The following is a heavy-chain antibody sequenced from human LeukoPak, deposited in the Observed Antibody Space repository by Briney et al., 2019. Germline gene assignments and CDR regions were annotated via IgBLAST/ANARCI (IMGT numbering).Heavy chain of an antibody. D-gene: IGHD3-10*01. J-gene: IGHJ6*02. Sequence: ASAKVSCKVSGYTLTELSMHWVRQAPGKGLEWMGGFDPEDGETIYAQKFQGRVTMTEDTSTDTAYMELSSLRSEDTAVYYCAAVGNFGEHLDYYYYGMDVWGQGTTVTVS. CDR3: AAVGNFGEHLDYYYYGMDV. CDR1: GYTLTELS. V-gene: IGHV1-24*01. CDR2: FDPEDGET.